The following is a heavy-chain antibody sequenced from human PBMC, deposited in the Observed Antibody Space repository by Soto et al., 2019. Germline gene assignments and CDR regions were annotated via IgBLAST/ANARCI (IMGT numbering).Heavy chain of an antibody. CDR2: VYWDDDK. D-gene: IGHD3-9*01. V-gene: IGHV2-5*02. CDR3: ATLTGSH. J-gene: IGHJ4*02. CDR1: GFSLTANGVG. Sequence: SGPTLVNPTQTLTLTCSFSGFSLTANGVGVGWVRQPPGLALEWLAMVYWDDDKHYSASLRIRFSITKDTSKSQLVLTLTIMDPVDTGTYYCATLTGSHWGQGALVTVSS.